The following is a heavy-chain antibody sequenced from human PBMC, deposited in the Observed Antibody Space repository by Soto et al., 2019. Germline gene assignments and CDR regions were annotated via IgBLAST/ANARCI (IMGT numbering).Heavy chain of an antibody. D-gene: IGHD3-16*01. J-gene: IGHJ3*02. V-gene: IGHV3-21*01. Sequence: EVQLLESGGGLVNPGGSLRLSCAASGFTFSYYSMDWVRQAPGKGLEWVSSINPNSRYMFYADSVRGRFTIFRDYAKNSLHLQMNGLRGEDTGVYYCARHATRMTGDGFDIWGQGTLVTVSS. CDR2: INPNSRYM. CDR1: GFTFSYYS. CDR3: ARHATRMTGDGFDI.